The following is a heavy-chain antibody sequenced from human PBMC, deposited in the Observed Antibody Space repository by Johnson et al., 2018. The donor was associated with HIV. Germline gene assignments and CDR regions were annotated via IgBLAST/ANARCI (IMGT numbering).Heavy chain of an antibody. CDR1: GFTFSSYD. J-gene: IGHJ3*02. Sequence: VQLVESGGGLVQPGGSLRLSCAASGFTFSSYDMHWVRQATGKGLEWVSGIGSAGDTYYPGSVKGRFTISRENAKNSLYLQMHSLRAGDTAVYYCARVGAFGDGISLGAFDIWGQGTMVTGSS. D-gene: IGHD3-10*01. CDR2: IGSAGDT. CDR3: ARVGAFGDGISLGAFDI. V-gene: IGHV3-13*01.